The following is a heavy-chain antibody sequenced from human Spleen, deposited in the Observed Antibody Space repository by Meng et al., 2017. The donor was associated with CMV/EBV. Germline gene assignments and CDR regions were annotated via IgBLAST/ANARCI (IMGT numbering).Heavy chain of an antibody. J-gene: IGHJ5*02. CDR1: FTFSNLA. D-gene: IGHD4-11*01. CDR3: VGAGATVSTSNNWFDP. CDR2: ISPTSSYI. V-gene: IGHV3-21*01. Sequence: FTFSNLAMSWVRQAPGKGLEWVSSISPTSSYIYYADSVKGRFTISRDNAKNSVYLQMNSLRGEDTSVYYCVGAGATVSTSNNWFDPWGQGNLVTVSS.